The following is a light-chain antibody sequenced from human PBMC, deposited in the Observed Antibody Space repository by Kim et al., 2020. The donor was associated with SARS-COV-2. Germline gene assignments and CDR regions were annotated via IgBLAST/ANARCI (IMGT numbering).Light chain of an antibody. CDR3: QTWGTGIKV. V-gene: IGLV4-69*01. CDR1: QGHSGNV. Sequence: SVKLRCTLSQGHSGNVVAWHQQQPEKGLRYLMKLNRDGSRRKGDGIRDRFSSSSSGAERYLTISSLQSEGEADYYCQTWGTGIKVFGGGTQLTVL. J-gene: IGLJ3*02. CDR2: LNRDGSR.